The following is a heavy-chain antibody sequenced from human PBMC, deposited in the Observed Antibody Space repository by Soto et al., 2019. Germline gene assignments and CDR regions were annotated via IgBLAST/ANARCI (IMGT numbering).Heavy chain of an antibody. CDR1: GGSFSGYY. CDR3: ARGYCSSTSCLPRHRATKNYYYYYMDV. Sequence: SETLSLTCAVYGGSFSGYYWSWIRQPPGKGLEWIGEINHSGSTNYNPSLKSRVTISVDTSKNQFSLKLSSVTAADTAVYYCARGYCSSTSCLPRHRATKNYYYYYMDVWGKGTTVTVSS. V-gene: IGHV4-34*01. J-gene: IGHJ6*03. CDR2: INHSGST. D-gene: IGHD2-2*01.